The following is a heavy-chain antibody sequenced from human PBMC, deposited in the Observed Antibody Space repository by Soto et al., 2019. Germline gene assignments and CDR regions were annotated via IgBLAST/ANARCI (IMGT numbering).Heavy chain of an antibody. CDR2: INHSGST. CDR1: GGSFSGYY. V-gene: IGHV4-34*01. J-gene: IGHJ6*02. D-gene: IGHD2-2*01. CDR3: ARDMRYGMDV. Sequence: PSETLSLTCAVYGGSFSGYYWSWIRRPPGKGLEWIGEINHSGSTNYNPSLKSRVTISVDTSKNQFSLKLSSVTAADTAVYYCARDMRYGMDVWGQGTTVTVSS.